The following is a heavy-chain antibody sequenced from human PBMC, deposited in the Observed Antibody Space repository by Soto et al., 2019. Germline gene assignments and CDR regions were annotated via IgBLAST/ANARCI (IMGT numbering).Heavy chain of an antibody. V-gene: IGHV1-69*01. CDR2: IIPIFGTA. Sequence: QVQLMQSGAEVKKPGSSVKVSCKSAGGTFSSYAISWVRQAPGQGLEWMGGIIPIFGTANYAQKFQGRVTITADDSTSTAYMELSSLRSEDTAVYYCARANGDYGDYYYGMDVWGQGTTVTVSS. D-gene: IGHD4-17*01. J-gene: IGHJ6*02. CDR1: GGTFSSYA. CDR3: ARANGDYGDYYYGMDV.